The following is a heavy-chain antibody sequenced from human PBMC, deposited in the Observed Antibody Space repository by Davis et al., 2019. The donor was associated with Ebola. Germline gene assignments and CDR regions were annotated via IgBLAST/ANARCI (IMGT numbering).Heavy chain of an antibody. Sequence: GGSLRPSCPAPGFVSRTHVMSWVRQAPGKGLEWVSTLGTSADTYYADSVKGRFTISRYNSKDTLYLQMNGLRVEDTAIYYCAKDTSNIWFEIWGQGTNVTVSS. J-gene: IGHJ3*02. CDR1: GFVSRTHV. CDR3: AKDTSNIWFEI. CDR2: LGTSADT. V-gene: IGHV3-23*01. D-gene: IGHD1-26*01.